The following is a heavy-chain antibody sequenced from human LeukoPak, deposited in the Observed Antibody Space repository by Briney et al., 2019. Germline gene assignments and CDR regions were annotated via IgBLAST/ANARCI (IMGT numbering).Heavy chain of an antibody. CDR1: GGTFSSYA. Sequence: GASVNVSCKASGGTFSSYAISWVRQAPGQGLEWMGRIIPIFGIANYAQKFQGRVTITADKSTSTAYMELSSLRSEDTAVYYCARVRWNSGSYHFDYWGQGTLVTVSS. CDR2: IIPIFGIA. D-gene: IGHD1-26*01. CDR3: ARVRWNSGSYHFDY. J-gene: IGHJ4*02. V-gene: IGHV1-69*04.